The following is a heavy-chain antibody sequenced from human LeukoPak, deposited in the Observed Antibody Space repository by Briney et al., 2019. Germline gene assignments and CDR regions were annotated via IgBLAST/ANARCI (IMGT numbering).Heavy chain of an antibody. CDR1: GGSISSSNW. CDR3: ARGSPLLWFGEFVNWFDP. J-gene: IGHJ5*02. Sequence: SETLSLTCAVSGGSISSSNWWSWVRQPPGKGQEWIGEIYHSGSTNYNPSLKSRVTISVDKSKNQFSLKLSSVTAADTAVYYCARGSPLLWFGEFVNWFDPWGQGTLVTVSS. CDR2: IYHSGST. V-gene: IGHV4-4*02. D-gene: IGHD3-10*01.